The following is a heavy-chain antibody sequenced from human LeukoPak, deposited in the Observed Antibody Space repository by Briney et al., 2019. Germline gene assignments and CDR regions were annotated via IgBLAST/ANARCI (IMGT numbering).Heavy chain of an antibody. J-gene: IGHJ3*01. Sequence: GSLRLSCAGSGFTFSGYSLNWVRQAPGKGLEWDSSITSSGSSMYYADSVKGRFTISRDNAESSVYLQMNSLRVDDTGLYYCTRDIDDVLTGDDAFDAWGQGTVVTVSS. CDR3: TRDIDDVLTGDDAFDA. CDR1: GFTFSGYS. D-gene: IGHD3-9*01. V-gene: IGHV3-21*03. CDR2: ITSSGSSM.